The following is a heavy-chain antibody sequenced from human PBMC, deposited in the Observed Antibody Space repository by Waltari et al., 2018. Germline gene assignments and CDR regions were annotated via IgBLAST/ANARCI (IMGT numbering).Heavy chain of an antibody. Sequence: EVQLVESGGGLVQPGGSLRLSCAASGFTFSSYWMHWVRQAPGKGLVWVSRINRDGSSTSDADSGKGRFTISRDNAKNTLYLQMNSLRAEDTAVYYCARGGSSGGWFDPWGQGTLVTVSS. D-gene: IGHD6-13*01. CDR3: ARGGSSGGWFDP. J-gene: IGHJ5*02. CDR1: GFTFSSYW. CDR2: INRDGSST. V-gene: IGHV3-74*01.